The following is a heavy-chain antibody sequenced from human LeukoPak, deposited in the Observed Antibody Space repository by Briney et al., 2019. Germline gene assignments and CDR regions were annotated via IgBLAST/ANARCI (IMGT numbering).Heavy chain of an antibody. CDR3: ARRWGGRDAFDI. CDR1: GXSISSSY. V-gene: IGHV4-59*08. J-gene: IGHJ3*02. CDR2: IYYSGSA. D-gene: IGHD7-27*01. Sequence: PSETLSLTCTVSGXSISSSYGSWIRQPPGKGLEWIGYIYYSGSANYNPSLQSRVTMSVDTSKNQFSLKLSSVTAADTAVYYCARRWGGRDAFDIWGQGTMVTVSS.